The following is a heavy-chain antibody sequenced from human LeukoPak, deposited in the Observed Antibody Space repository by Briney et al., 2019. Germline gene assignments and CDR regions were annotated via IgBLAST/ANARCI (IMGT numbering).Heavy chain of an antibody. CDR1: GFTFSSYA. V-gene: IGHV3-23*01. J-gene: IGHJ4*02. CDR3: ARDGEGDYYGSGSTFDY. D-gene: IGHD3-10*01. Sequence: GGSLRLSCAASGFTFSSYALSWGRQAPGKGLEWVSAISGSGGSTYYADSVKGRFTISRDNSKNTLFLHMNSLRAGDTAVYYCARDGEGDYYGSGSTFDYWGQGTLVTVSS. CDR2: ISGSGGST.